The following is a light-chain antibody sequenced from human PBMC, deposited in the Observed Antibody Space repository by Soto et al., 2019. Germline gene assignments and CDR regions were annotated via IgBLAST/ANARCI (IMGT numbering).Light chain of an antibody. CDR3: QQYNNWPRSIT. Sequence: EFVLTQSPGTLSLSPGERATLSCRASQTVRNNYLAWYQQKPGQAPRLLIYDASTRATGFPARFSGSGSGTEFTLTISSLQSEDFAVYYCQQYNNWPRSITFGQGTRLEIK. CDR1: QTVRNN. V-gene: IGKV3-15*01. CDR2: DAS. J-gene: IGKJ5*01.